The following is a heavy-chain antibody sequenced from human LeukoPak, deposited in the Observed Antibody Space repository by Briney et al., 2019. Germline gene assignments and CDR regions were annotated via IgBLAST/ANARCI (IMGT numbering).Heavy chain of an antibody. CDR2: IRQGGSEE. D-gene: IGHD1-1*01. Sequence: GGSLRLSCVTSGFTFSTYAMGWVRQAPGKGLEWVANIRQGGSEEYFEDSVKGRFTISRDNAKNSLFLQMNSLRVEETAVYFCARWNYAFDVWGRGTMVTVSS. J-gene: IGHJ3*01. CDR1: GFTFSTYA. V-gene: IGHV3-7*01. CDR3: ARWNYAFDV.